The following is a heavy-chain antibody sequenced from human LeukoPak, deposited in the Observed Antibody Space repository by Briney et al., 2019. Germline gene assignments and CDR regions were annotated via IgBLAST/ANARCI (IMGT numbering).Heavy chain of an antibody. CDR3: AKTPYITIFGVVPEGD. V-gene: IGHV3-23*01. CDR2: ISGSGGST. J-gene: IGHJ4*02. CDR1: GFTFSSYG. D-gene: IGHD3-3*01. Sequence: PGGTLRLSCAASGFTFSSYGMSWVRQAPGKGLEWVSSISGSGGSTYYADSVKGRFTISRDNSKNTLYLQMNSLRAEDTAVYYCAKTPYITIFGVVPEGDWGQGTLVTVSS.